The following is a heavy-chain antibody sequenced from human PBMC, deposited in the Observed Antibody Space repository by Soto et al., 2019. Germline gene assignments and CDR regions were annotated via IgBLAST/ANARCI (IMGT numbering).Heavy chain of an antibody. J-gene: IGHJ6*02. Sequence: SETLSLTCTVTGGSISSNNYSWGWIRQPPEKGLEWIGSIYYSGSTSYNPSLKSRVTISVDTSKNQFSLKLTSVTVADTAVYYCAGMVRGTVYYYGMDVWGQGTTVT. D-gene: IGHD3-10*01. CDR2: IYYSGST. CDR3: AGMVRGTVYYYGMDV. CDR1: GGSISSNNYS. V-gene: IGHV4-39*01.